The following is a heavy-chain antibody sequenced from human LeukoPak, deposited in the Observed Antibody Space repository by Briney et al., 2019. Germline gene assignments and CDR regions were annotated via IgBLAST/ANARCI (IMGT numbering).Heavy chain of an antibody. J-gene: IGHJ4*02. D-gene: IGHD6-6*01. CDR2: IYYTGST. Sequence: PSETLSLTCSVSGGSISSLYWSWIRQPPGKGLEWIGYIYYTGSTNYNPSLKSLGTIFVDMSTNQFSLRLSSVTAADTAVYYCARHRAYSSSSPFDYWGQGTLVTVSS. V-gene: IGHV4-59*08. CDR3: ARHRAYSSSSPFDY. CDR1: GGSISSLY.